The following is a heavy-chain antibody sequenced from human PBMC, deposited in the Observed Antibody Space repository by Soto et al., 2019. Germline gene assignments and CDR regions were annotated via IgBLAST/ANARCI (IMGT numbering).Heavy chain of an antibody. J-gene: IGHJ4*02. CDR2: IWYDGSNK. V-gene: IGHV3-33*08. CDR1: GFAFNNYG. CDR3: ARETRYDFWSGYLVY. D-gene: IGHD3-3*01. Sequence: GGSLRLSCTVSGFAFNNYGINWVRQAPGKGLEWVAVIWYDGSNKYYADSVKGRFTISRDNSKNTLYLQMNSLRAEDTAVYYCARETRYDFWSGYLVYWGQGTLVTVSS.